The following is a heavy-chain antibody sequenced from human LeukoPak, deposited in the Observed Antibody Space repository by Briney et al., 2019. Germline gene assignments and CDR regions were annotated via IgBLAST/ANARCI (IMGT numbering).Heavy chain of an antibody. CDR2: IYYSGST. D-gene: IGHD2-8*01. V-gene: IGHV4-39*01. CDR3: ARAQYCSNGVCYSRYYYGMDV. Sequence: SETLSLTCTVSGGSISSSSYYWAWIRQPPGKGLEWIGNIYYSGSTNYNPSLKSRVTISVDTSKNQFSLRLSSVTAADTAVYYCARAQYCSNGVCYSRYYYGMDVWGQGTTVTVS. CDR1: GGSISSSSYY. J-gene: IGHJ6*02.